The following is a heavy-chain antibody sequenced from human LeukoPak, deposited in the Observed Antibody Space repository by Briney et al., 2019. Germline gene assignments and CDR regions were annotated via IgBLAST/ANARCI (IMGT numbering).Heavy chain of an antibody. CDR1: GFTFSSYG. Sequence: GRSLRLSCAASGFTFSSYGMHWVRQAPGKGLEWVAVISYDGSNKYYADSVKGRFTISRDNSKNTLYLQMNSLRAEDTAVYYCADLRSSSIDYWGQGTLVTVSS. CDR2: ISYDGSNK. CDR3: ADLRSSSIDY. V-gene: IGHV3-30*03. J-gene: IGHJ4*02. D-gene: IGHD6-6*01.